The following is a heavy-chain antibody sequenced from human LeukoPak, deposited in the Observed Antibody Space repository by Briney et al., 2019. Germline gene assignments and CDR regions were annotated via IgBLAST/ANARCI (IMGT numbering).Heavy chain of an antibody. D-gene: IGHD3-22*01. CDR2: IYPNSGGT. Sequence: ASVKVSFKSSGYTFTCYYMQLLRQAPGQGPEGMGWIYPNSGGTKYAQKFQGRVTMTRDTSITTAYMELGRLRSDDTAVYYCARDPGSGYYSNNVDYWGQGTLVTVSS. CDR3: ARDPGSGYYSNNVDY. V-gene: IGHV1-2*02. J-gene: IGHJ4*02. CDR1: GYTFTCYY.